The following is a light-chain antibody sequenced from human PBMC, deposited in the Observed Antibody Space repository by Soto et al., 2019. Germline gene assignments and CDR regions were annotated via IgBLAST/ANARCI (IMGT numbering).Light chain of an antibody. Sequence: EIALTQSPATQSLSPGERATLSCRASQSDSRYLAWYQQKPGQAPRLLIYDASNRATGIPARFSGSGSGTDFILTISSLEPEDFAVYYCQQRGNCPSFGGGTKVEIK. V-gene: IGKV3-11*01. CDR1: QSDSRY. CDR3: QQRGNCPS. CDR2: DAS. J-gene: IGKJ4*01.